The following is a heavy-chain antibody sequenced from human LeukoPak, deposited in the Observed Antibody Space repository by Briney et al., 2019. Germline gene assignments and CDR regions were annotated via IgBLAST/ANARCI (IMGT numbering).Heavy chain of an antibody. CDR1: GGSISSSSYY. J-gene: IGHJ4*02. D-gene: IGHD3-9*01. V-gene: IGHV4-39*07. Sequence: SETLSLTCTVSGGSISSSSYYWGWIRQPPGKGLEWIGSIYYSGSTNYNPSLKSRVTISVDTSKNQFSLKLSSVTAADTAVYYCAREMTFYLPDYWGQGTLVTVSS. CDR3: AREMTFYLPDY. CDR2: IYYSGST.